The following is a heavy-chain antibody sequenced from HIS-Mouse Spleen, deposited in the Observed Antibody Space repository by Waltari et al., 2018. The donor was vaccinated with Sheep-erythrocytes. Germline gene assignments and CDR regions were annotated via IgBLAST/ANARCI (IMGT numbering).Heavy chain of an antibody. CDR3: AREGYSSSWSEYFQH. CDR1: GFTFSSYA. J-gene: IGHJ1*01. CDR2: ISYDGSNK. V-gene: IGHV3-30-3*01. Sequence: QVQLVESGGGVVQPGRSLRLSCAASGFTFSSYAMHWVRQAPGKGLGWVAVISYDGSNKYYADSVKGRFTSSRDNCKNTLYLQMNSLRAEDTAVYYCAREGYSSSWSEYFQHWGQGTLVTVSS. D-gene: IGHD6-13*01.